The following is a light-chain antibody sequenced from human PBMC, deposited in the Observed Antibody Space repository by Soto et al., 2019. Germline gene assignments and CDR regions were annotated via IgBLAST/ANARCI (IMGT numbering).Light chain of an antibody. J-gene: IGKJ3*01. Sequence: EIVLTQSPATLSLSPGERATLSCRASQSVSSYLAWYQQKPGQAPRLLIYDASNRSTGIPARFSGSGSGTDFTLTISSLEPEDFAVYYWQQRSSWPPFTFGPGTKVDIK. CDR3: QQRSSWPPFT. V-gene: IGKV3-11*01. CDR1: QSVSSY. CDR2: DAS.